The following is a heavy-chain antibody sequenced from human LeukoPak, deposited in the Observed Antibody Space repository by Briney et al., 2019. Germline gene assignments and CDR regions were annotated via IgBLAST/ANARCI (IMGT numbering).Heavy chain of an antibody. CDR3: AKGPFNVVVPAAITRDNWFDP. CDR2: ISGSGGST. Sequence: GGSLRLSCAASGFTFSSYAMSWVRQAPGKGLEWVAAISGSGGSTYYADSVKGRCTISRDNSKNTLYLQMNSLRAEATAVYYCAKGPFNVVVPAAITRDNWFDPWGQGTLVTVSS. V-gene: IGHV3-23*01. J-gene: IGHJ5*02. D-gene: IGHD2-2*01. CDR1: GFTFSSYA.